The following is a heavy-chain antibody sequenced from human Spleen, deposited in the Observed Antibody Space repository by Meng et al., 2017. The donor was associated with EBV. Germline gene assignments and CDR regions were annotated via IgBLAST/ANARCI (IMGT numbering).Heavy chain of an antibody. D-gene: IGHD3-16*01. Sequence: QEYLVQSGAEGKKPGAAGKVSCQAFGGPSGTYSIAWVRQAPGRGLEGMGGIITLSGTPTYAQKFQGRLTITADPSTRTTYMELRGLTSDDTAIYYCARGHYDGYWGQGTLVTVSS. J-gene: IGHJ4*02. V-gene: IGHV1-69*01. CDR1: GGPSGTYS. CDR3: ARGHYDGY. CDR2: IITLSGTP.